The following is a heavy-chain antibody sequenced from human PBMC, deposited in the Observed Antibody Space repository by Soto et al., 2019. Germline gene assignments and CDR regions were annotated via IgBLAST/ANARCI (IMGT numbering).Heavy chain of an antibody. D-gene: IGHD6-25*01. Sequence: QVHLVESGGGVVQPGTSLRLSCAASGVTFRTYGMVWVRQAPGKGLEWVALISSDGTNIYYADSVKGRFTISRDNSKNTLYLQMSSLRAEDTAVYYCARDRGEGGRLTHPFDPWGQGTLVTVSS. CDR3: ARDRGEGGRLTHPFDP. V-gene: IGHV3-30*03. CDR1: GVTFRTYG. J-gene: IGHJ5*02. CDR2: ISSDGTNI.